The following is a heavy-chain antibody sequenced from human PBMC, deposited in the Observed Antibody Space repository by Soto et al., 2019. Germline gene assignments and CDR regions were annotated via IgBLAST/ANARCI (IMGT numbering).Heavy chain of an antibody. D-gene: IGHD3-10*01. J-gene: IGHJ5*02. Sequence: GGSLRLSCAASGFTFSSYAMHWVRQAPGKGLEWVAVISYDGSNKYYADSVKGRFTISRDNSENTLYLQMNSLRAEDTAVYYCARGLWFGELLPARFDPWGQGTLVTVSS. CDR1: GFTFSSYA. V-gene: IGHV3-30-3*01. CDR3: ARGLWFGELLPARFDP. CDR2: ISYDGSNK.